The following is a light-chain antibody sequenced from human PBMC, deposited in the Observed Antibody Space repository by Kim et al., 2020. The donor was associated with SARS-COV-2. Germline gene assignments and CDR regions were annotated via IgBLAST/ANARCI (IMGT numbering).Light chain of an antibody. CDR2: QDN. CDR1: KMGDKY. V-gene: IGLV3-1*01. CDR3: QAWDSSTVV. J-gene: IGLJ2*01. Sequence: GSPGQTASITCSGDKMGDKYTCWYQQKPGQSPVLVIYQDNKRPSGIPERFSGSNSGNTATLTISGTQAMDEADYFCQAWDSSTVVFGGGTQLTVL.